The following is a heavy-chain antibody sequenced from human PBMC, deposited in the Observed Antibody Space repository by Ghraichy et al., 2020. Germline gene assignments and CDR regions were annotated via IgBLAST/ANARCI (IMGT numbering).Heavy chain of an antibody. CDR1: GFTIRSYS. V-gene: IGHV3-23*01. CDR3: AIVYKTDLDY. CDR2: ISYRGGET. Sequence: LSLTCAGSGFTIRSYSMSWVRQAPGKGLEWVSAISYRGGETFYADSVKGRFTISRDTSKHTLSLQMDSLRAEDTAVYFCAIVYKTDLDYWGQVTLVTVSS. J-gene: IGHJ4*02. D-gene: IGHD1-1*01.